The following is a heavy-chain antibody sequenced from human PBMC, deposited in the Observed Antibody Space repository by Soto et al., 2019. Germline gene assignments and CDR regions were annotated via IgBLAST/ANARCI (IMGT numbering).Heavy chain of an antibody. CDR2: ITGGGVST. V-gene: IGHV3-23*01. CDR3: AKNLQLERRSLSYYGMDV. J-gene: IGHJ6*02. D-gene: IGHD1-1*01. Sequence: VGSLRLSCAASGITFINYAMSWVRQAPGKGLEWVSAITGGGVSTYYADSVKGRFTISRDNSKNTLYLQMDSLRAEDTAVYYCAKNLQLERRSLSYYGMDVWGQGTTVTVSS. CDR1: GITFINYA.